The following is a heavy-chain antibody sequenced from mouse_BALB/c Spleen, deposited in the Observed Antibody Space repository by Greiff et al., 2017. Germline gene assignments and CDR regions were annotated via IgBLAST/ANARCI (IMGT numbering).Heavy chain of an antibody. CDR3: NVEGNYGY. V-gene: IGHV14-4*02. D-gene: IGHD2-1*01. CDR1: GFNIKDYY. CDR2: IDPENGDT. Sequence: VQLQQSGAELVRSGASVKLSCTASGFNIKDYYMHWVKQRPEQGLEWIGWIDPENGDTEYAPKFQGKATMTADTSSNTAYLQLSSLTSEDTAVYYCNVEGNYGYWGQGTTLTVSS. J-gene: IGHJ2*01.